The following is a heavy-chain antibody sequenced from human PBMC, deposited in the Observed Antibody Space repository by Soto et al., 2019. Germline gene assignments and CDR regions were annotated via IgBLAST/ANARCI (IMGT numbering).Heavy chain of an antibody. CDR3: ARQQGDGSGYYYEGY. D-gene: IGHD3-22*01. Sequence: QLQLQESGPGLVKPSETLSLTCTVSGRSISSSSYYWGWIRQPPGKGLEWVGSIYYSGSTYYNPSLKSGVTKAVDTSTKRFSLKLSAVTAADTAVYYSARQQGDGSGYYYEGYWGQGTLVTVGS. J-gene: IGHJ4*02. CDR2: IYYSGST. V-gene: IGHV4-39*01. CDR1: GRSISSSSYY.